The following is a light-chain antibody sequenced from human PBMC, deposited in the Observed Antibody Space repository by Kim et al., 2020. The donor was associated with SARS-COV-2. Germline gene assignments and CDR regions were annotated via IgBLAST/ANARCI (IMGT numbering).Light chain of an antibody. J-gene: IGLJ3*02. CDR1: SLRMSY. CDR2: GKS. V-gene: IGLV3-19*01. Sequence: SSELTQDPAVSVALGQTVTITCQGDSLRMSYASWYQQKPGQAPLLVIYGKSSRPSGIPDRFSGSSSGTRASLTITGAQAEDEGVYYCNSRDSDNYHVVFGGGTQLTVL. CDR3: NSRDSDNYHVV.